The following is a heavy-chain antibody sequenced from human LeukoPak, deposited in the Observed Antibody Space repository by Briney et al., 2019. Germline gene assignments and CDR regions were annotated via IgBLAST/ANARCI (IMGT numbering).Heavy chain of an antibody. J-gene: IGHJ5*02. CDR2: IYYSGST. V-gene: IGHV4-59*01. CDR1: GGSISSYY. CDR3: ARLTIVVAGFDP. Sequence: SETLSLTCTVSGGSISSYYWSWIRQPPGKGLEWIGYIYYSGSTNYNPSLKSRVTISVDTSKNQFSLKLSSVTAADTAVYYCARLTIVVAGFDPWGQGTLVTVSS. D-gene: IGHD2-2*01.